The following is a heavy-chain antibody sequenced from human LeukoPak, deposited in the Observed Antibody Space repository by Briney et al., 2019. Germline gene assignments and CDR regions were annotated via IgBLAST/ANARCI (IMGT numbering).Heavy chain of an antibody. V-gene: IGHV3-23*01. CDR3: AKESPRFDY. J-gene: IGHJ4*02. Sequence: RPGGSLRLSCAASGFTFSSYAMSWVRQAPGKGLEWVSVISGNGGSTHYADSVKGRFTISGDNSKNTLYLQMNSLRAEDTAVYYCAKESPRFDYWGQGTLVTVSS. CDR2: ISGNGGST. CDR1: GFTFSSYA.